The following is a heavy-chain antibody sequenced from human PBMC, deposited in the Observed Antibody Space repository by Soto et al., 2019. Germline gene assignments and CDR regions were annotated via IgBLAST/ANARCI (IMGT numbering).Heavy chain of an antibody. V-gene: IGHV1-69*13. CDR1: GGTFSSYV. CDR2: IIPIFGTA. D-gene: IGHD5-18*01. J-gene: IGHJ6*02. Sequence: SVKVSCKASGGTFSSYVISWVRQAPGQGLEWMGGIIPIFGTANYAQKFQGGVTITADESTSTAYMELSSLRSEDTAVYYCASIQEDTAMGTYYYGMDVWGQGTTVTVS. CDR3: ASIQEDTAMGTYYYGMDV.